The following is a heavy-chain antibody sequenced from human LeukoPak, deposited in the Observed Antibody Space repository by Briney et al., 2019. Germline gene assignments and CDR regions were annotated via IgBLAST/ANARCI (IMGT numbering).Heavy chain of an antibody. D-gene: IGHD3-10*01. CDR2: ISAYNGNT. CDR3: ARDYGPTHYYGSGTLLSPDY. CDR1: GYTFTSYG. V-gene: IGHV1-18*01. J-gene: IGHJ4*02. Sequence: ASVKVSCKASGYTFTSYGTSWVRQAPGQGLEWMGWISAYNGNTNYAQKLQGRVTMTTDTSTSTAYMELRSLRSDDTAVYYCARDYGPTHYYGSGTLLSPDYWGQGTLVTVSS.